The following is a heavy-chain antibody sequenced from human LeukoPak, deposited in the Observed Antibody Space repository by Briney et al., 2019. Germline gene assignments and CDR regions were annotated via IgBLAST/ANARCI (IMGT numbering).Heavy chain of an antibody. CDR1: GFTFSSYA. J-gene: IGHJ4*02. CDR3: AKYAVGQWLVDY. V-gene: IGHV3-23*01. CDR2: ITGSGST. D-gene: IGHD6-19*01. Sequence: PGGSLRLSCAASGFTFSSYAMSWVRQAPGKGLEWVSAITGSGSTYYADSVKGRFTISRDNSNNTLYLQMNSLRAEDTAVYFCAKYAVGQWLVDYWGQGTLVTVSS.